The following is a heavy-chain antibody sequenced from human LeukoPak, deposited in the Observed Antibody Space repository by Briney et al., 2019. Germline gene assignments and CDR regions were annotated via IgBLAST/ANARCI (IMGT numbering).Heavy chain of an antibody. CDR1: GGSISSSSYY. J-gene: IGHJ5*02. Sequence: PSETLSLTCTVSGGSISSSSYYWGWIRQPPGKGLEWIGSIYYSGSTHYNPSLKSRVTISVDTSKNQFSLKLSSVTAADTAVYYCARILYYDFWSGAFDPWGQGTLVTVSS. D-gene: IGHD3-3*01. CDR2: IYYSGST. V-gene: IGHV4-39*01. CDR3: ARILYYDFWSGAFDP.